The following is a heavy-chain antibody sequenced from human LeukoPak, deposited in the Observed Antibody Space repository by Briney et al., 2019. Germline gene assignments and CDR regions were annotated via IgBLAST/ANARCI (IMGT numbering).Heavy chain of an antibody. CDR3: ARALEGYSGYDWYY. D-gene: IGHD5-12*01. CDR2: IYYSGST. J-gene: IGHJ4*02. CDR1: GGSISSSSYY. V-gene: IGHV4-39*07. Sequence: SETLSLTCTVSGGSISSSSYYWGWIRQPPGKGLEWIGSIYYSGSTYYNPSLKSRVTISVDTSKNQFSLKLSSVTAADTAVYYCARALEGYSGYDWYYWGQGTLVTVSS.